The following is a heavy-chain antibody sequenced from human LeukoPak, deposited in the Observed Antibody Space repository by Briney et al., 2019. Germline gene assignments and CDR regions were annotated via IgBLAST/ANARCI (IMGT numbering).Heavy chain of an antibody. V-gene: IGHV1-46*01. CDR2: INPSGGST. J-gene: IGHJ3*02. CDR3: ALERILYLMGGSYAFDI. D-gene: IGHD2-8*01. CDR1: GYTFTSYY. Sequence: ASVKVSRKASGYTFTSYYMHWVRQAPGQGLEWMGIINPSGGSTSYAQKFQGRVTMTRDTSTSTVYMELSSLRSEDTAVYYCALERILYLMGGSYAFDIWGQGTMVTVSS.